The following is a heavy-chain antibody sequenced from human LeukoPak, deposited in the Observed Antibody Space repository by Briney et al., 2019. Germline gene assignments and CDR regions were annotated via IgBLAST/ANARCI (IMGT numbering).Heavy chain of an antibody. Sequence: PGGSLRLSCAASGFTLSSYWMSWVRQAPGKGLEWVANIKQDGSEKFYVDSVKGRFTISRDNAKNSLYLQMNSLRAEDTAVYFCARGILVGANARLSPFDYWGQGTLVTVSS. V-gene: IGHV3-7*01. CDR2: IKQDGSEK. CDR1: GFTLSSYW. CDR3: ARGILVGANARLSPFDY. J-gene: IGHJ4*02. D-gene: IGHD1-26*01.